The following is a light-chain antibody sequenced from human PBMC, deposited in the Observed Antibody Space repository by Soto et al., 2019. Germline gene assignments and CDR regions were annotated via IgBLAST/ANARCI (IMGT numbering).Light chain of an antibody. CDR2: GAS. V-gene: IGKV3-20*01. CDR1: QSVRSNY. Sequence: EIVLTQSPGTLSLSSGERATLSCRASQSVRSNYLAWYQQKPGQAPRLLIYGASSRATGIPDRFGGSGSGTDFTLTISILGPEDFAVDYCQQYACLRLTFGRGTKVEIK. CDR3: QQYACLRLT. J-gene: IGKJ4*01.